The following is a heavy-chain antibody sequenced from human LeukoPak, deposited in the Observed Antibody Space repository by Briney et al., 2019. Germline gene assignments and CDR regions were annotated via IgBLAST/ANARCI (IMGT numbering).Heavy chain of an antibody. CDR1: GDSVSSNSVT. J-gene: IGHJ5*02. V-gene: IGHV6-1*01. Sequence: SQTLSLTCAISGDSVSSNSVTWNWIRQSPSRGLEWLGRTYYRSTWYNDYAVSVRGRITVNPDTSKNQFSLHLNSVTPEDTAVYYCARRLTQYDCFDPWGQGILDTVSS. CDR3: ARRLTQYDCFDP. CDR2: TYYRSTWYN. D-gene: IGHD2-2*01.